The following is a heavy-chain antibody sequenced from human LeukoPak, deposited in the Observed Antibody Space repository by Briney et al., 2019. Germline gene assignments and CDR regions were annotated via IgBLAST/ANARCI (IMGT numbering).Heavy chain of an antibody. J-gene: IGHJ5*02. Sequence: PSQTLSLTCTVSGGSISSGGYYWSWIRQHPGKGLEWIGYTYYSGSTYYNPSLKSRVTISVDTSKNQFSLKLSSVTAADTAVYYCARDRYCSGGSCYSGYWFDPWGQGTLVTVSS. V-gene: IGHV4-31*03. CDR2: TYYSGST. CDR1: GGSISSGGYY. CDR3: ARDRYCSGGSCYSGYWFDP. D-gene: IGHD2-15*01.